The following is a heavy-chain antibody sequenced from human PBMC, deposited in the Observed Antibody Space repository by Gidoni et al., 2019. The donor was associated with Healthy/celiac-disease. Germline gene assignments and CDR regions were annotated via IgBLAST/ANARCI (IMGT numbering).Heavy chain of an antibody. Sequence: QVQLVESGGGVVQPGRSLRPSCDASGFNFSSYGMHWVSQAPGKGLEWVAVLWYDGSNKYYADSVKGRVTISRDNSKNTLYLQMNSLRAEDTAVYYCARVCSTREQPHDAFDIWGQGTMVTVSS. CDR2: LWYDGSNK. CDR1: GFNFSSYG. D-gene: IGHD2-2*01. V-gene: IGHV3-33*01. CDR3: ARVCSTREQPHDAFDI. J-gene: IGHJ3*02.